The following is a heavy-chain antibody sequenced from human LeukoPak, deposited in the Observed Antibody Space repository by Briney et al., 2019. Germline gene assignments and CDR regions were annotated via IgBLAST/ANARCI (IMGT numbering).Heavy chain of an antibody. CDR1: GYTFTNYA. V-gene: IGHV1-3*01. J-gene: IGHJ4*02. Sequence: ASVKVSCKASGYTFTNYAMHWVRQAPGQRLERMGWINAGNGNTKYSHKFQGRVTITRDTSASTAYMELSSLRSEDTAVYYCARALLFYGDYFDYWGQGTLVTVSS. D-gene: IGHD4-17*01. CDR2: INAGNGNT. CDR3: ARALLFYGDYFDY.